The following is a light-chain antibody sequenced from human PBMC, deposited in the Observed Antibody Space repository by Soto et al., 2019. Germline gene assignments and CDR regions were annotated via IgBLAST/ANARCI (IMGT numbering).Light chain of an antibody. Sequence: QSVLTQPPSASGSLGQSITISCTGTSTDVGGYNYVSWYQHHPGKGPKLLIYEVNNRPSGVSDSFSGSKSGNKASLTISNLEAEDESDYYCGSYTSTDTPFVFGTGTKVTVL. V-gene: IGLV2-14*01. CDR2: EVN. J-gene: IGLJ1*01. CDR1: STDVGGYNY. CDR3: GSYTSTDTPFV.